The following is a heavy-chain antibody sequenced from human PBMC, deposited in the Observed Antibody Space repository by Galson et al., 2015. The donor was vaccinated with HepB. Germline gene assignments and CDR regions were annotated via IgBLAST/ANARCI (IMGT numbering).Heavy chain of an antibody. CDR1: RFTFSNYA. V-gene: IGHV3-23*01. CDR3: ATIAGYGDYVFYYGMDV. Sequence: SLRLSCAASRFTFSNYAMSWVRQAPGKGLEWVSAISGSGGSTYYADSVKGRFTISRDNSKNTLYLQMHSLRAEDTAAYYCATIAGYGDYVFYYGMDVWGQGTTVIVSS. D-gene: IGHD4-17*01. CDR2: ISGSGGST. J-gene: IGHJ6*02.